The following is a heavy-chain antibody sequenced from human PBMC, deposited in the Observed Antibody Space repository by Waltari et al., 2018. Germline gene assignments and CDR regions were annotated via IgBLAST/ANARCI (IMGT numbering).Heavy chain of an antibody. CDR3: ARLRDSSSWGLFDI. D-gene: IGHD6-13*01. V-gene: IGHV3-7*01. CDR2: IKQDGSEK. CDR1: GFTFSRYW. J-gene: IGHJ3*02. Sequence: EVQLVESGGGLVQPGGSLRLSCAASGFTFSRYWMSWVRQAPGKGLEWVANIKQDGSEKYYVDSVKGRFTISRDNAKNSLYLQMNSLRAEDTAVYYCARLRDSSSWGLFDIWGQGTMVTVSS.